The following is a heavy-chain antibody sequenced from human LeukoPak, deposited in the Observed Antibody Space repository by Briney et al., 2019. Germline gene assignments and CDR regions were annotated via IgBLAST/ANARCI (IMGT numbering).Heavy chain of an antibody. Sequence: GGSLRLSCAASGFTFSSYWMSWVRQAPGKGLEWVASIKQDGSEKYYVDSVKGRFTISRDNGKNSLYLQMNSLRAEDTAVYYCARVYCSGGSCSPFDYWGQGTLVTVSS. CDR3: ARVYCSGGSCSPFDY. J-gene: IGHJ4*02. D-gene: IGHD2-15*01. V-gene: IGHV3-7*01. CDR1: GFTFSSYW. CDR2: IKQDGSEK.